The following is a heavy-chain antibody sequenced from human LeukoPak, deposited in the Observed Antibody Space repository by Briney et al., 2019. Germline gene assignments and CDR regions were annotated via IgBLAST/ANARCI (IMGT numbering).Heavy chain of an antibody. CDR2: ITGLGTV. V-gene: IGHV3-23*01. J-gene: IGHJ4*02. D-gene: IGHD3-22*01. CDR3: ARRRYESSGHFDY. Sequence: GGSLRLSRVASGFTFNSYAMSWVRQAPGKGLEWVSAITGLGTVDNAGSVRGRFTISRDNSKSTLFLQMDSLKPEDTATYYCARRRYESSGHFDYWGQGALVTVSS. CDR1: GFTFNSYA.